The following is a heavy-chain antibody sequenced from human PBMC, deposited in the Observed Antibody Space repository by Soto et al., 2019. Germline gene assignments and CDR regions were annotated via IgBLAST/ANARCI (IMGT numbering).Heavy chain of an antibody. Sequence: ASVKVSCKASGGTFSSYAISWVRQAPGQGLEWMGGIIPIFGTANYAQKFQGRVTITADESTSTAYMELSSLRSEDTAVYYCARGQWLTRVFDYWGQGTLVTVSS. V-gene: IGHV1-69*13. D-gene: IGHD6-19*01. CDR3: ARGQWLTRVFDY. CDR2: IIPIFGTA. J-gene: IGHJ4*02. CDR1: GGTFSSYA.